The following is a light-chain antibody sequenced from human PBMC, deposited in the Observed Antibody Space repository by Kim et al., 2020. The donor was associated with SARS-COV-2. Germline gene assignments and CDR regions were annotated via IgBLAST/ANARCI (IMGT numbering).Light chain of an antibody. Sequence: EIVLTQSPGTLSLSPGERATLSCRASQGVSSYLAWYQQKPGQAPRLLIYGASSKATGIPDRFSGSGSATDFTLTIGRLEPEDFAVYYCQQYGSSPSTFGQGIRLEIK. CDR1: QGVSSY. CDR2: GAS. J-gene: IGKJ5*01. CDR3: QQYGSSPST. V-gene: IGKV3-20*01.